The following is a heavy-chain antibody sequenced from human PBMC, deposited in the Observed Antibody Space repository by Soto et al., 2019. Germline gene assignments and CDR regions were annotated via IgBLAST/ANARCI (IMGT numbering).Heavy chain of an antibody. D-gene: IGHD5-12*01. V-gene: IGHV3-11*01. CDR3: ERGYRGYGFDF. CDR1: GFAFGDYY. Sequence: PGGSLRLSCAASGFAFGDYYMSWIRQAPGKGLEWISYISSSGTTIFYSDSVKGRFTISRDNAKKSVYLQMDSLSAEDSAIYFCERGYRGYGFDFWGQGTPVTVSS. J-gene: IGHJ4*02. CDR2: ISSSGTTI.